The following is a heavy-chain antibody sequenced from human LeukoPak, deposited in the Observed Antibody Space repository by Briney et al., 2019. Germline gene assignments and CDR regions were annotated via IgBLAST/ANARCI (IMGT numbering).Heavy chain of an antibody. J-gene: IGHJ4*02. CDR1: GYSFNSYW. CDR2: SYPGDSDT. V-gene: IGHV5-51*01. Sequence: GESLKIPWKGSGYSFNSYWIGWVRQMPGKGLEWMGISYPGDSDTRLRPSFQGQVTISANKSISTAYLQWSTLKASDTAMYYCATGKFSPQYYIDYWGQGALVTVSS. CDR3: ATGKFSPQYYIDY.